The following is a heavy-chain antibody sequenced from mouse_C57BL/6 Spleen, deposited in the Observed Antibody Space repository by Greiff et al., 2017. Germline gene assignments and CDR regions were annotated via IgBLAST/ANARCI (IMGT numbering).Heavy chain of an antibody. V-gene: IGHV2-5*01. CDR1: GFSLTSYG. J-gene: IGHJ4*01. D-gene: IGHD1-2*01. CDR3: AKNLNTTAFYYAMDY. Sequence: VKLMESGPGLVQPSQSLSITCTVSGFSLTSYGVHWVRQSPGKGLEWLGVIWRGGSTDYNAAFMSRLSITKDNSKSQVFFKMNSLQADDTAIYYCAKNLNTTAFYYAMDYWGQGTSVTVSS. CDR2: IWRGGST.